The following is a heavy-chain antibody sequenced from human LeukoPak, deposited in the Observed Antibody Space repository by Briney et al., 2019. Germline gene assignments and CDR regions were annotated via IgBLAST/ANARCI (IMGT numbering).Heavy chain of an antibody. V-gene: IGHV4-4*07. CDR2: IYTSGST. D-gene: IGHD3-16*02. CDR3: ARDRMDDYVWGSYRYDAFDI. Sequence: PSETLSLTCTVSGGSISSYYWSWIRQPAGKGLEWIGRIYTSGSTNYNPSLKSRVTMSVDTSKNQFSLKLSSVTAADTAVYYCARDRMDDYVWGSYRYDAFDIWGQGTMVTVSS. CDR1: GGSISSYY. J-gene: IGHJ3*02.